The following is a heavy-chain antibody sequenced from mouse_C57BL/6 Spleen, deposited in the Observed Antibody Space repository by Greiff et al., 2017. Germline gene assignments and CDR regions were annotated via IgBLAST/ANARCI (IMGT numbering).Heavy chain of an antibody. Sequence: EVKVVESEGGLVQPGRSLKLSCTASGFTFSDYYMAWVRQVPEKGLEWVANINYDGSSTYYLDSLKSRFIISRDNAKNILYLQMSSLKSEDTATYYCARDSYDYLSYWYFDVWGTGTTVTVSS. CDR2: INYDGSST. CDR3: ARDSYDYLSYWYFDV. V-gene: IGHV5-16*01. D-gene: IGHD2-4*01. J-gene: IGHJ1*03. CDR1: GFTFSDYY.